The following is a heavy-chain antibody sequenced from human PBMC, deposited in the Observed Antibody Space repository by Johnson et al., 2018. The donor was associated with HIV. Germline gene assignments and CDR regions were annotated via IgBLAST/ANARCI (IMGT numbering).Heavy chain of an antibody. D-gene: IGHD1-26*01. CDR3: ARDPGRTVGATNDAFDI. CDR2: MWYDGSNK. Sequence: QVQLVESGGGVVQPGRSLRLSCAASGFTFSTYGMHWVRQAPGKGLEWVAVMWYDGSNKYYADSVKGRFTISRDNSKNTLYLLMNSLRAEDMAVYYCARDPGRTVGATNDAFDIWGQGT. CDR1: GFTFSTYG. V-gene: IGHV3-33*01. J-gene: IGHJ3*02.